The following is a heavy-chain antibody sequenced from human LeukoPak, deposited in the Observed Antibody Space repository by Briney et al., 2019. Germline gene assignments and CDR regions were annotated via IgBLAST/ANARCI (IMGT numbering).Heavy chain of an antibody. V-gene: IGHV3-23*01. CDR2: ISGSGGTT. D-gene: IGHD3-10*01. CDR3: ARDRSGSFPNWFDP. CDR1: GLTFSSYA. Sequence: HAGGSLRLSCAASGLTFSSYAMSWVRQAPGKGLEWVSTISGSGGTTYYTDSVKGRFTISRDNSRNTLYLQMNSLRAEDTAVYYCARDRSGSFPNWFDPWGQGTLVTVSS. J-gene: IGHJ5*02.